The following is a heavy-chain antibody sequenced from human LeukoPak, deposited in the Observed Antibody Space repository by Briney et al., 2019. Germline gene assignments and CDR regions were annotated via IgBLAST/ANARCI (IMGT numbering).Heavy chain of an antibody. D-gene: IGHD5-18*01. V-gene: IGHV3-7*04. Sequence: PGGSLRLSCASSGFTFSSYWMSWVRRAPGKGLEWVATIRQDGNEIHYVDSVKGRFTISRDNAKNSLYLQMNSLRGEDTAVYYCAGVGDTTMVHLLHYWGQGTLVTVSS. CDR3: AGVGDTTMVHLLHY. CDR2: IRQDGNEI. J-gene: IGHJ4*02. CDR1: GFTFSSYW.